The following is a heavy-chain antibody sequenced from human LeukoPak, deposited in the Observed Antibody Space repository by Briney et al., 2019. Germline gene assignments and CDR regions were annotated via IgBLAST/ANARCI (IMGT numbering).Heavy chain of an antibody. J-gene: IGHJ6*02. D-gene: IGHD1-26*01. V-gene: IGHV4-34*01. CDR2: INHSGST. CDR3: ARAGKKNNGTRTWGYYYYGMDV. CDR1: GGSFSGYY. Sequence: SETLSLTCAVYGGSFSGYYWSWIRQPPGKGLEWIGEINHSGSTNYNPSLKSRVTISVDTSKNQFSLKLSSVTAADTAVYYCARAGKKNNGTRTWGYYYYGMDVWGQGTTVTVSS.